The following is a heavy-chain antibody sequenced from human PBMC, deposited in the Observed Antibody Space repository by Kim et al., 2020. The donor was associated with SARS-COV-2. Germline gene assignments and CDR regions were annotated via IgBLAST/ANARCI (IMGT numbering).Heavy chain of an antibody. V-gene: IGHV1-69*01. CDR2: GTA. D-gene: IGHD1-20*01. J-gene: IGHJ4*02. Sequence: GTANYAQKFQGRVTITADESTSTAYMELSSLRSEDTAVYYCARDLSLTGSWGQGTLVTVSS. CDR3: ARDLSLTGS.